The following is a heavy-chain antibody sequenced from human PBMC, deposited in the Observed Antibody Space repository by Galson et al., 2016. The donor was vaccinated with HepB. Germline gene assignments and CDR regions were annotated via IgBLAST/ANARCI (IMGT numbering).Heavy chain of an antibody. CDR2: ISYDGSNK. CDR3: AKGDRISGRYYGMDA. V-gene: IGHV3-30*18. CDR1: GFTFSSYG. D-gene: IGHD3-3*01. J-gene: IGHJ6*04. Sequence: SLRLSCAASGFTFSSYGMHWVRQAPGKGLEWVAVISYDGSNKYYADSVKGRFTMSRDNSKNTLYLQMNSLRGEDTAVYYCAKGDRISGRYYGMDAWGKGNTVPVSS.